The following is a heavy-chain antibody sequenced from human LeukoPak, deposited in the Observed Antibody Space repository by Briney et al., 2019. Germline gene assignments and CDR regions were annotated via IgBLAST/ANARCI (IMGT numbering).Heavy chain of an antibody. J-gene: IGHJ6*02. V-gene: IGHV3-23*01. Sequence: GGSLRLSCAASGFIFSSHAMGWVRQAPGKGLEWLSSITGSGGSTYYGDSVKGRFTISRDNSKNTLYLQMNSLRAEDTALYYCAKDGGGSLEWLPPMDVWGQGTTATVSS. CDR3: AKDGGGSLEWLPPMDV. CDR2: ITGSGGST. D-gene: IGHD3-3*01. CDR1: GFIFSSHA.